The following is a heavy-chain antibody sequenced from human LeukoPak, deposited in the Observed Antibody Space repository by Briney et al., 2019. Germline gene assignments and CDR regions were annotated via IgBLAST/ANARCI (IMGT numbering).Heavy chain of an antibody. V-gene: IGHV3-48*01. J-gene: IGHJ4*02. CDR2: SSGSSAKI. CDR3: ARDQSRGQQFVYHFDS. CDR1: GFTISYNA. Sequence: GGSLRLSCAASGFTISYNAMNWVRQAAGKGLEWVSYSSGSSAKIDYGDAVKGRFTVSRDNAKNSLYLQMNSLRPEDTAVYFCARDQSRGQQFVYHFDSWGQGTLVTVSS. D-gene: IGHD1-1*01.